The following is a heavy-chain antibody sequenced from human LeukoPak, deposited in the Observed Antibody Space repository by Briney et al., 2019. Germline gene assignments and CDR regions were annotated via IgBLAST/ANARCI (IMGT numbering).Heavy chain of an antibody. J-gene: IGHJ4*02. V-gene: IGHV3-23*01. CDR1: GFTFSSYG. CDR2: ISGSGGST. Sequence: GGSLRLSCAASGFTFSSYGMSWVRQAPGKGLEWVSAISGSGGSTYYADSVKGRFTISRDNSKNTLYLQMNNLRAEDTAVYYCAKTRGSGPFDYWGQGTLVTVSS. CDR3: AKTRGSGPFDY. D-gene: IGHD3-10*01.